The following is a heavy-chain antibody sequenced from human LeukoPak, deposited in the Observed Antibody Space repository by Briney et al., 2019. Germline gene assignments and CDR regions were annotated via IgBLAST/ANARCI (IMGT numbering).Heavy chain of an antibody. V-gene: IGHV3-66*04. Sequence: GGSLRLSCAASGFTFSNYGMHCVRQAPGKGLEWVSMIYTGGNTFYTDSVKGRFTISRDNSKNTLDLQMNSLRAEDTAVYYCARRGHGYGSPFDYWGQGTLVTVSS. D-gene: IGHD5-18*01. CDR3: ARRGHGYGSPFDY. CDR1: GFTFSNYG. J-gene: IGHJ4*02. CDR2: IYTGGNT.